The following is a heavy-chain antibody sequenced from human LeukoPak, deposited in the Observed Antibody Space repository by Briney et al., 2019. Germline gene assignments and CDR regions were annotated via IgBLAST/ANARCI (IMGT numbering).Heavy chain of an antibody. V-gene: IGHV3-30*03. J-gene: IGHJ4*02. CDR3: ARTREQWQVLDY. CDR2: ISHEGSSE. Sequence: GRSLRLSCAASGFTFSSYGMHWVRQAPGKGLEWVAVISHEGSSEYYADSVKGRFTISRDNSKNMVYLQMNSLRAEDTAIYYCARTREQWQVLDYWGQGTLVTVSS. CDR1: GFTFSSYG. D-gene: IGHD6-19*01.